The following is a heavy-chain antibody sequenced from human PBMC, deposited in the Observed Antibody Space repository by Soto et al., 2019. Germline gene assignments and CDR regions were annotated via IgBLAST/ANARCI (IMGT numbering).Heavy chain of an antibody. D-gene: IGHD3-22*01. V-gene: IGHV1-2*02. J-gene: IGHJ4*02. Sequence: ASVRVSCKASGYTFTSYYIHWVRQAPGQGLEWMGWINPITGGTNYAPKFQGRVTMTRDTSITTAYMELSRLRSDDTAVYYCARNYYDSSDRDYLDYWGQGTPVTVSS. CDR3: ARNYYDSSDRDYLDY. CDR2: INPITGGT. CDR1: GYTFTSYY.